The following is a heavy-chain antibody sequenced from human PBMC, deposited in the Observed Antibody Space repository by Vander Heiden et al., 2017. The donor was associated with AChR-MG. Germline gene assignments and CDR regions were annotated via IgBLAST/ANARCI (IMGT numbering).Heavy chain of an antibody. CDR2: IIPIFGTA. D-gene: IGHD2-15*01. Sequence: QVQLVQSGAEVKKPGSSVKVSCQASAGTFSSYAISWVGQAPGEGLEWMGGIIPIFGTANYAQKFQGRVTITADESTSTAYMELSSLRSEDTAVYYCAGGEARVVVAATGYYYYYGMDVWGQGTTVTVSS. CDR3: AGGEARVVVAATGYYYYYGMDV. CDR1: AGTFSSYA. V-gene: IGHV1-69*01. J-gene: IGHJ6*02.